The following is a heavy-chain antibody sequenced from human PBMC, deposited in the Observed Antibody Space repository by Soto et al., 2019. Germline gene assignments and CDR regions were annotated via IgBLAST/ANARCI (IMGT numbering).Heavy chain of an antibody. CDR1: GGSFSGYY. CDR3: VRGGSGWFAGYYYGMDV. V-gene: IGHV4-34*01. J-gene: IGHJ6*02. CDR2: INHSGST. Sequence: ASETLSLTCAVYGGSFSGYYWSWIRQPPGKGLEWIGEINHSGSTNYNPSLKSRVTISVDTSKNQFSLKLSSVTAADTAAYYCVRGGSGWFAGYYYGMDVWGQGTTVTVSS. D-gene: IGHD6-19*01.